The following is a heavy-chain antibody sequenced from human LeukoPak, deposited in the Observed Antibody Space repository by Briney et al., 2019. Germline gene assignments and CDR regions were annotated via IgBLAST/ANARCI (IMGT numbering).Heavy chain of an antibody. D-gene: IGHD4-17*01. CDR2: IRSKAYGGTT. J-gene: IGHJ4*02. CDR3: TREYDYGELIPDY. CDR1: GFTFGDYA. V-gene: IGHV3-49*03. Sequence: GGSLRLSCTASGFTFGDYAMSWFRQAPGKGLEWVGFIRSKAYGGTTEYAASVKGRFTISRDDSKSIAYLQMNSLKTEDTAVYYCTREYDYGELIPDYWGQGTLVTVSS.